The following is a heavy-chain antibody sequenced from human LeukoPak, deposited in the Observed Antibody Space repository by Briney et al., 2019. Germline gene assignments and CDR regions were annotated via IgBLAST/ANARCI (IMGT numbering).Heavy chain of an antibody. CDR1: GFTFGTYW. V-gene: IGHV3-74*01. J-gene: IGHJ4*02. D-gene: IGHD4-23*01. CDR2: INSDGGTT. Sequence: GGSLRLSCGASGFTFGTYWMHWVRQAPGKGLVWVSGINSDGGTTTYADSVKGRFTISRDNAKNTLYLQMNSLRAEDTAVYYCAREFSLGGNSRFDYWGQGTLVTVSS. CDR3: AREFSLGGNSRFDY.